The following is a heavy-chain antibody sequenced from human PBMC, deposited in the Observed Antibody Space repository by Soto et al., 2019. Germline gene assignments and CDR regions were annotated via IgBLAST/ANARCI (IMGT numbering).Heavy chain of an antibody. Sequence: EVQLLESGGGLVQPGGSLSLSCAASGFPFSSYAMSWVRKAPGKGLEWVSGISDSGGSTYYADSVKGRFTISRDNPKNTLYLQMNSLRAEDTAVYYCANGCGGTCYSRIHYWGQGTLVTVSS. V-gene: IGHV3-23*01. J-gene: IGHJ4*02. CDR1: GFPFSSYA. CDR2: ISDSGGST. D-gene: IGHD2-15*01. CDR3: ANGCGGTCYSRIHY.